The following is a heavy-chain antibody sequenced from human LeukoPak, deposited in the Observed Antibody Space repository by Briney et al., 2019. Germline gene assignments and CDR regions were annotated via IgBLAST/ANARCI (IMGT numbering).Heavy chain of an antibody. Sequence: ASVKVSCKASGYTFTSYAVHWVRQAPGQRLEWMGWINAGNGNTKYSQKFQGRVTITRDTSASTAYMELSSLRSEDTAVYYCARGWSGDDILFGHDYWGQGTLVTVSS. D-gene: IGHD3-9*01. CDR3: ARGWSGDDILFGHDY. CDR1: GYTFTSYA. J-gene: IGHJ4*02. CDR2: INAGNGNT. V-gene: IGHV1-3*01.